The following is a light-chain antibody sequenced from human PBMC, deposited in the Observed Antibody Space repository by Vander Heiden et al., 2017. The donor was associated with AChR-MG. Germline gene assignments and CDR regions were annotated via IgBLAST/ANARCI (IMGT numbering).Light chain of an antibody. CDR1: QSISSY. CDR2: AAS. V-gene: IGKV1-39*01. Sequence: DIQMTQSPSSLSASVGDRVTITCRASQSISSYLNWYQQKPGKAPKLLIDAASSLQSGVPSRFSGSGSGTDFTLTISSLQPEDFATYYCQQSYSTLYTFGQGTKLKIK. J-gene: IGKJ2*01. CDR3: QQSYSTLYT.